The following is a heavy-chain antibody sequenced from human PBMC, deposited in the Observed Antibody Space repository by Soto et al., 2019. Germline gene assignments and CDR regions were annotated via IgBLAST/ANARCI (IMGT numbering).Heavy chain of an antibody. CDR1: GGSISSYY. CDR2: IYYSGST. J-gene: IGHJ4*02. Sequence: SETLSLTCTVSGGSISSYYWSWIRQPPGKGLEWIGYIYYSGSTNYNPSLKSRVTISVDTSKNQFSLKLSSVTAADTAVYYCARAGASYYYGSGSYYFDYWGQGTLVTVSS. D-gene: IGHD3-10*01. V-gene: IGHV4-59*01. CDR3: ARAGASYYYGSGSYYFDY.